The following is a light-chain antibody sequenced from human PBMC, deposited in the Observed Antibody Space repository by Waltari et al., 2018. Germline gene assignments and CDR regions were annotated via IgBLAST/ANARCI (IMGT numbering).Light chain of an antibody. CDR1: QDITTS. CDR2: DAS. J-gene: IGKJ2*01. CDR3: QQFHSLPYT. V-gene: IGKV1-33*01. Sequence: TCQATQDITTSLSWFQQKPEEAPRLLIYDASTLQPGVPSRFSGTGSATGFSLTITSLQLDDSATYYCQQFHSLPYTFARGTKLHIK.